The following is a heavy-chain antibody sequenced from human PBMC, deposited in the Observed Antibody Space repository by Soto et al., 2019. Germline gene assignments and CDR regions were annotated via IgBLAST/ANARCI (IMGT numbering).Heavy chain of an antibody. CDR1: GFTFSSYA. V-gene: IGHV3-23*01. D-gene: IGHD2-15*01. CDR3: ATLYFGDFDY. CDR2: ISDGGDST. Sequence: EVQLLESGGGLVQPGGSLRLSCAASGFTFSSYALTWVRQAPGKGLEWVSGISDGGDSTHYADSVKGRFTISRDNSKNTLYLQMNSLRAEDTAVYYCATLYFGDFDYWGQGTLVTVSS. J-gene: IGHJ4*02.